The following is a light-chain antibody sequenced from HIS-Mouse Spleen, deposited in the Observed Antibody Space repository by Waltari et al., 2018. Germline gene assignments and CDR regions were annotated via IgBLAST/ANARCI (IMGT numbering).Light chain of an antibody. Sequence: QSALTQPRSVSGSPGQSVTISCTGTSSDVGGYNYVSWYQQHPGKTPKPILYDVSKRPSGVPVGFSGSKAGNTASRTISVLQAEDETHYCSYSYASSWVFGGGTKLTVL. CDR3: YSYASSWV. CDR2: DVS. CDR1: SSDVGGYNY. J-gene: IGLJ3*02. V-gene: IGLV2-11*01.